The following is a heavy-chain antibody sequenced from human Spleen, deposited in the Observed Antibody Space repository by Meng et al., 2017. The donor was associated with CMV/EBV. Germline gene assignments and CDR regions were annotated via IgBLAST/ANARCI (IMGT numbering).Heavy chain of an antibody. Sequence: SVQVSCKAGGDSFSRHAVTWVRQAPGQGLEWMGGITPISEIANYAQKFQGRVTITADKSTSTSYMELSSLRSEDTAVYYCVLEVGFDNWGQGTLVTVSS. D-gene: IGHD2-15*01. CDR1: GDSFSRHA. V-gene: IGHV1-69*10. J-gene: IGHJ4*02. CDR3: VLEVGFDN. CDR2: ITPISEIA.